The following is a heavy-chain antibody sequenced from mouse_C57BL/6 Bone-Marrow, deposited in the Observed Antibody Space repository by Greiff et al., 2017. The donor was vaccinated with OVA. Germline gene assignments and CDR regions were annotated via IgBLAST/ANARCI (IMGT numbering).Heavy chain of an antibody. J-gene: IGHJ1*03. Sequence: EVQRVESGPELVKPGASVKIPCKASGYTFTDYNMDWVKQSHGKSLEWIGDINPNNGGTIYNQKFKGKATLTVDKSSSTAYMELRSLTSEDTAVYYCARLGYYYGSSLSFDVWGTGTTVTVSS. CDR1: GYTFTDYN. CDR3: ARLGYYYGSSLSFDV. D-gene: IGHD1-1*01. V-gene: IGHV1-18*01. CDR2: INPNNGGT.